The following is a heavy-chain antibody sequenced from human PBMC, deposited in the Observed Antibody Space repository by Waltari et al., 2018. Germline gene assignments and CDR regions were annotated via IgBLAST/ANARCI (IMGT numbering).Heavy chain of an antibody. D-gene: IGHD2-21*01. CDR1: GFSFSIYA. J-gene: IGHJ6*03. CDR3: ARSPDQPDSLDYYMDV. CDR2: ISSNGVST. V-gene: IGHV3-64*01. Sequence: EVQLVESGGGLVQPGGYLRLSCAASGFSFSIYAMHWVRQAPGKGLEYVSAISSNGVSTYYANYMKGRLSISRDNSKNTLYLQMGSLRAEDMAVYYCARSPDQPDSLDYYMDVWGKGTTVTVSS.